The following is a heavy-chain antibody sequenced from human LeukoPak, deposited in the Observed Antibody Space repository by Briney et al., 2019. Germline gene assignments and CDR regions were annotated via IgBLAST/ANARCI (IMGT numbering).Heavy chain of an antibody. CDR3: ARDSTQFWSGYYGY. Sequence: PGRSLRLSCAASGVTFSSYAMHWVRQAPGKGVEWGAVISYDGSNKYYADSVKGRFTISRDNSKNTLYLQMNSLRAEDTAVYYCARDSTQFWSGYYGYWGQGTLVTVSS. J-gene: IGHJ4*02. V-gene: IGHV3-30*04. CDR2: ISYDGSNK. D-gene: IGHD3-3*01. CDR1: GVTFSSYA.